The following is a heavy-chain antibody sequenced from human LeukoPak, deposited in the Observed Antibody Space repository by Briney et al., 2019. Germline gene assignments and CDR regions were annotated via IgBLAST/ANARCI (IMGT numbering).Heavy chain of an antibody. J-gene: IGHJ4*02. Sequence: GGSLRLSCAASGFTFSSYWMSWVRQAPGKGLEWVANIKQDGSEKYYVDSVKGRFTISRDNAKNSLYLQMNSLRAEDTAVYYCARPIAAGPRQVDYWGQGTLVTVSS. CDR1: GFTFSSYW. CDR3: ARPIAAGPRQVDY. V-gene: IGHV3-7*01. CDR2: IKQDGSEK. D-gene: IGHD6-13*01.